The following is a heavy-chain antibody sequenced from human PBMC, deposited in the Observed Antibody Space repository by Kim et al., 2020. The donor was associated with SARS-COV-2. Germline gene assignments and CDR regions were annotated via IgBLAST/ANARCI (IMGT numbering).Heavy chain of an antibody. CDR3: ARVGGIVGASIDY. Sequence: YNPSLKSRVTISVDTSKNQFSLKLSSVTAADTAVYYCARVGGIVGASIDYWGQGTLVTVSS. D-gene: IGHD1-26*01. J-gene: IGHJ4*02. V-gene: IGHV4-34*01.